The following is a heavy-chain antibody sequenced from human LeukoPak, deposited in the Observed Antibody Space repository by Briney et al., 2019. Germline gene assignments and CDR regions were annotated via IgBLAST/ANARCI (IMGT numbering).Heavy chain of an antibody. CDR3: ARDRGSSWDY. Sequence: PSETLSLTCTVSGGSISNYYWSWIRQPPGKGLEWIGSIYYSGSTYYNPSLKSRVTISVDTSKNQFSLKLSSVTAADTAVYYCARDRGSSWDYWGQGTLVTVSS. CDR1: GGSISNYY. V-gene: IGHV4-59*12. CDR2: IYYSGST. J-gene: IGHJ4*02. D-gene: IGHD6-13*01.